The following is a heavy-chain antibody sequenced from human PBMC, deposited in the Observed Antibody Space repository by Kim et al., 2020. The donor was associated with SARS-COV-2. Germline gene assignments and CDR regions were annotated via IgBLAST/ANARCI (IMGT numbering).Heavy chain of an antibody. V-gene: IGHV3-30*18. J-gene: IGHJ4*02. D-gene: IGHD2-15*01. Sequence: GGSLRLSCVASGFTFSNYGMHWVRQAPGKGLEWVAIVSYEGRNTYYAASVEGRFTISRDNSKNTLYLQMNSLRTEDTALYYCVKEAAFTTVVVDYYFDYWDQGTLVTVSS. CDR1: GFTFSNYG. CDR3: VKEAAFTTVVVDYYFDY. CDR2: VSYEGRNT.